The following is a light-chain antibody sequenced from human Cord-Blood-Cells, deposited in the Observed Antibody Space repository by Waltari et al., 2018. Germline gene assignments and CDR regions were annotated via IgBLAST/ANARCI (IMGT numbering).Light chain of an antibody. V-gene: IGKV4-1*01. J-gene: IGKJ2*01. CDR2: WAS. Sequence: DILMTQSPDSLAVSLGERATITCQSSQSVLYSSNNKNYLACYHQKPGQPPKLRIYWASTRESGVPDLFSGSGSGTDFTLTISSLQAEDVAVYYCQQYYSTHTFGQGTKLEIK. CDR1: QSVLYSSNNKNY. CDR3: QQYYSTHT.